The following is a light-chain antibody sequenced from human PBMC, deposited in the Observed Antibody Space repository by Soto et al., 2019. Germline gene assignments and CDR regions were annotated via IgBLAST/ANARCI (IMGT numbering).Light chain of an antibody. CDR1: SRDVGAYNY. Sequence: QSALTQPRSVSGSPGQSVTISCTGTSRDVGAYNYVSWYQHHPGKAPKLMIYDVTKRPSGVPDRFSGSKSDNTASLTISGLQAEDEADYYCCSYAGNYSVVFGGGTKLTV. J-gene: IGLJ2*01. CDR3: CSYAGNYSVV. V-gene: IGLV2-11*01. CDR2: DVT.